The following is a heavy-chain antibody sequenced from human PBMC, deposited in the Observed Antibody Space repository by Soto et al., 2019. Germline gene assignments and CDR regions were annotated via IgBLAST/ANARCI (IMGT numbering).Heavy chain of an antibody. CDR1: GFTFSNAW. CDR2: IKSKTDGGTT. Sequence: EVQLVESGGGLVKPGGSLRLSCAAYGFTFSNAWMNWVRQAPGKGLEWVGRIKSKTDGGTTDYAAPVKGRFTISRDDSKNTLYLQMNSLKTEDTAVYYCTTDPREGYCSGGSCYNNDYWGQGTLVTVSS. J-gene: IGHJ4*02. D-gene: IGHD2-15*01. CDR3: TTDPREGYCSGGSCYNNDY. V-gene: IGHV3-15*07.